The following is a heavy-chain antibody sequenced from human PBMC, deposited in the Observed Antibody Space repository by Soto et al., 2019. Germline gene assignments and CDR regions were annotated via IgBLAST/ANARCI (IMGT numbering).Heavy chain of an antibody. CDR2: ISYDGSNK. D-gene: IGHD6-13*01. CDR3: ARDLSVGFAAAGTLGPSYYYYYGMDV. V-gene: IGHV3-30-3*01. CDR1: GFTFSSYA. Sequence: GGSLRLSCSASGFTFSSYAMHWFRQAPGKGLEWVAVISYDGSNKYYADSVKGRFTISRDNSKNTLYLQMNSLRAEDTAVYYCARDLSVGFAAAGTLGPSYYYYYGMDVWGQGTTVTVSS. J-gene: IGHJ6*02.